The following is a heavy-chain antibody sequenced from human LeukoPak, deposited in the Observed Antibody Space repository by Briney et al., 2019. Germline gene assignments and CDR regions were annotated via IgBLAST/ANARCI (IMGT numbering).Heavy chain of an antibody. V-gene: IGHV3-23*01. Sequence: GGSLRLSCAASGFTFSSYAMSWVRQAPGKGLEWVSTISGSRGNTYYAGSVKGRFTISRDNSNNTLFLQMNSLRAEDTAVYYCAKAPAISANYYFDYWGQGTLVTVPT. CDR3: AKAPAISANYYFDY. CDR1: GFTFSSYA. J-gene: IGHJ4*02. CDR2: ISGSRGNT. D-gene: IGHD5-12*01.